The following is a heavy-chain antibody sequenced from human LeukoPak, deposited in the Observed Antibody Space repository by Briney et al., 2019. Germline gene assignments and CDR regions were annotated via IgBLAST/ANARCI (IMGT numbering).Heavy chain of an antibody. J-gene: IGHJ5*02. V-gene: IGHV4-59*01. D-gene: IGHD4-23*01. CDR2: IYYSGST. CDR3: ARSTRDYGGNSGWGDWFDP. Sequence: SETLSLTCTVSGGSISNFYWSWIRQPPGKGLEWIGYIYYSGSTNYNPSLKSRVTILVDTSKNQFSLKLSSVTAADTAVYYCARSTRDYGGNSGWGDWFDPWGQGTLVTVSP. CDR1: GGSISNFY.